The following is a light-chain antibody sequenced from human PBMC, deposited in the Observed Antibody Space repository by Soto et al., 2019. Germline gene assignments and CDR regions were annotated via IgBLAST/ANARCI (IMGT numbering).Light chain of an antibody. V-gene: IGKV3-20*01. Sequence: EIVLTQSPGTLSLSPGERATLSCRASQSVRSNYLAWYQQKPGQAPRLLIYDASNRATGIPDRFSGSGSGTDFTLTISRLEPEDFAVFYCQQYGGSPTFGQGTKVEIK. CDR2: DAS. CDR3: QQYGGSPT. J-gene: IGKJ1*01. CDR1: QSVRSNY.